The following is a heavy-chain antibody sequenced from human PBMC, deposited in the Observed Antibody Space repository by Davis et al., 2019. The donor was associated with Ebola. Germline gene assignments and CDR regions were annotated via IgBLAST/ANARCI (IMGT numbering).Heavy chain of an antibody. D-gene: IGHD3-10*02. V-gene: IGHV3-23*01. CDR3: AKSPCSGGFCYYYMDV. CDR2: INGSGGS. J-gene: IGHJ6*03. CDR1: GFTFSSYA. Sequence: GGSLRPSCAASGFTFSSYAMSWVRQAPGKGLEWVSSINGSGGSYLADSVKGRFTISRDNSKNTLYLEMNSLRAEDTATYYCAKSPCSGGFCYYYMDVWGKGTTVTVSS.